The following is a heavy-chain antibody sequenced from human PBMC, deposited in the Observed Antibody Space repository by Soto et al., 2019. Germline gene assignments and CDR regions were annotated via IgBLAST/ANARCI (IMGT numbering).Heavy chain of an antibody. CDR3: AMGLSSNWFDP. CDR2: IYYSGST. V-gene: IGHV4-31*03. J-gene: IGHJ5*02. CDR1: GGSISSGGYY. Sequence: ASETLSLTCIVSGGSISSGGYYWSWIRQHPGKGLEWIGYIYYSGSTYYNPSLKSRVTISVDTSKNQFSLKLSSVTAADTAVYYCAMGLSSNWFDPWGQGTLVTVSS. D-gene: IGHD6-6*01.